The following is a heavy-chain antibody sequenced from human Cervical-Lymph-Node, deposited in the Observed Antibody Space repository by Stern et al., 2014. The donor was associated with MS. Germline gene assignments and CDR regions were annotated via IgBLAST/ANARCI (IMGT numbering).Heavy chain of an antibody. Sequence: VQLVDSGAGVNRPSSSVRVSCKISEGTFSSYHITLVRQAPGQGHEWMGGTIAILGTLNYAQTLQGRIIIITAKCPRPVFMGMNSLRADDTAVYYCARGETPTPSYGMDVWGQGTTGTVAS. CDR1: EGTFSSYH. D-gene: IGHD4-23*01. V-gene: IGHV1-69*06. CDR3: ARGETPTPSYGMDV. J-gene: IGHJ6*02. CDR2: TIAILGTL.